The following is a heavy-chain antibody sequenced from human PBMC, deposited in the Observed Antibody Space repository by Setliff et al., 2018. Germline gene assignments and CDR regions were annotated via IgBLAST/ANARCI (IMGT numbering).Heavy chain of an antibody. CDR2: IMPIFGST. Sequence: SVKVSCKASGGSFSSFSIHWVRQAPGQGLEWVGRIMPIFGSTNYAQNFQGRVTITADKSTSTAYVDLSSLRSEDSAVYYCARDRGGTAIANWFDRWGQGTLVTVSS. J-gene: IGHJ5*02. V-gene: IGHV1-69*08. D-gene: IGHD2-21*01. CDR3: ARDRGGTAIANWFDR. CDR1: GGSFSSFS.